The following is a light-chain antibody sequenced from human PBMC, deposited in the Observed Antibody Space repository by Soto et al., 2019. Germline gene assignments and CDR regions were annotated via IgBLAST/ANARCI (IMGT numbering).Light chain of an antibody. V-gene: IGLV2-14*01. CDR2: DVS. J-gene: IGLJ2*01. CDR3: SSYKSSSPYVV. Sequence: QSALTQPASVSGSPGQSITISCTGTSSDVGGYNYVSWYQQHPGKAPNLMIYDVSNRPSGVSNRFAGSNSGNTASLTISGRQEEDEAYYCCSSYKSSSPYVVFGGGTKLTVL. CDR1: SSDVGGYNY.